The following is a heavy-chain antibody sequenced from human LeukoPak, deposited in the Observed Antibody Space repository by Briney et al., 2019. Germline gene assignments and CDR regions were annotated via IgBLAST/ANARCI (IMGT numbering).Heavy chain of an antibody. J-gene: IGHJ4*02. V-gene: IGHV6-1*01. CDR1: GDSVSNNRAT. D-gene: IGHD3-22*01. CDR2: TYYRSKWYN. Sequence: SQTLSLTCAISGDSVSNNRATWNWIRQSPSRGLEWLGRTYYRSKWYNECAVSVESRITINPDTSKNQFSLQLNSVTPEDTAVYYCAREYNYDSSGYCQFDYWGQGTLVTVSS. CDR3: AREYNYDSSGYCQFDY.